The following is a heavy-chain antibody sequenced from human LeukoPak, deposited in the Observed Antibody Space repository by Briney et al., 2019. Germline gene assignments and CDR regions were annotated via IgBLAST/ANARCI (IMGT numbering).Heavy chain of an antibody. CDR1: GFTFSSYA. J-gene: IGHJ4*02. Sequence: GGSLRLSCAASGFTFSSYAMSWVRQAPGKGLEWVSAISGSGGNTYYADYVKGRFTISRDNSKNTLYLQMNSLKAEDRAVYYCAKGKYYYDSSGYPYWGQGTLVTVSS. V-gene: IGHV3-23*01. CDR2: ISGSGGNT. CDR3: AKGKYYYDSSGYPY. D-gene: IGHD3-22*01.